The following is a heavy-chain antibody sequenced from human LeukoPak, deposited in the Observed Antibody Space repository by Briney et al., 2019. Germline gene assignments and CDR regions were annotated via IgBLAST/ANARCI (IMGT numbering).Heavy chain of an antibody. D-gene: IGHD5-12*01. CDR3: ARDDSDVGMVATISREGGYFDS. Sequence: PGRSLRLSCAASGFTFSRYAMHWVRQAPGEGLAWVAVIAYDGGKAYYTDSVKGRFTIFRDNSKNTLYLQMNRLRPEDTAIYYCARDDSDVGMVATISREGGYFDSWGQGTLVTVSS. J-gene: IGHJ4*02. CDR2: IAYDGGKA. V-gene: IGHV3-30*04. CDR1: GFTFSRYA.